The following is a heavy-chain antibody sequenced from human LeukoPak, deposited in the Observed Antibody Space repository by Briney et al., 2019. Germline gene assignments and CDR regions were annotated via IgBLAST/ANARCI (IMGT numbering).Heavy chain of an antibody. V-gene: IGHV3-7*03. CDR3: ARAQLDNMKWPDAFDM. CDR2: INQEGSEK. D-gene: IGHD2-2*03. J-gene: IGHJ3*02. CDR1: GFTFSSYA. Sequence: PGGSLRLSCAASGFTFSSYAMSWVRQAPGKGLEWVANINQEGSEKYYVESVKGRFTISRDNTKNSLYLQMNSLRAEDTALYYCARAQLDNMKWPDAFDMWGQGTMVTVSS.